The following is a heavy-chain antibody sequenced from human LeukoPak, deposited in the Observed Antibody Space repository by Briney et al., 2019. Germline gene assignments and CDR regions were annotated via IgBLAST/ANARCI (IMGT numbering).Heavy chain of an antibody. V-gene: IGHV3-21*01. D-gene: IGHD2-15*01. CDR3: ARADYCSGGSCYPN. J-gene: IGHJ1*01. CDR1: GFTFSSYS. Sequence: GGSLRLSCAASGFTFSSYSMNWVRQAPGKGLGWVSSISSSSSYIYYADSVKGRFTISRDNAKNSLYLQMNSLRAEDTAVYYCARADYCSGGSCYPNWGQGTLVTVSS. CDR2: ISSSSSYI.